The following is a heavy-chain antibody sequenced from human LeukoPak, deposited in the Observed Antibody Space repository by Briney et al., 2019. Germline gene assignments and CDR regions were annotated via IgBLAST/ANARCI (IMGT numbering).Heavy chain of an antibody. J-gene: IGHJ4*02. CDR1: GYTFTGYY. V-gene: IGHV1-2*02. CDR3: ARDGPRIAALGEDFDY. Sequence: ASVKVSCKASGYTFTGYYIYWVRQAPGQGLEWMGWINPNSGDTKYAQRFQGRVTMTRDTSTSTVYMELSSLRSEDTAVYYCARDGPRIAALGEDFDYWGQGTLVTVSS. D-gene: IGHD6-6*01. CDR2: INPNSGDT.